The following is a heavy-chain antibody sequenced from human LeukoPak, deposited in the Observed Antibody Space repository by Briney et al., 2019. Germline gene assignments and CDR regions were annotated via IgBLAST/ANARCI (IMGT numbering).Heavy chain of an antibody. CDR2: VIPISGTA. D-gene: IGHD6-6*01. Sequence: SVKVSCKASGGTFSYYAISWVRQAPGQGLEWMGRVIPISGTANYAQKFQGRVTITTDESTSTAYMELSSLRSEDTAVYYCARSDYSTSSHMDVWGKGTTVTVSS. CDR1: GGTFSYYA. V-gene: IGHV1-69*05. J-gene: IGHJ6*03. CDR3: ARSDYSTSSHMDV.